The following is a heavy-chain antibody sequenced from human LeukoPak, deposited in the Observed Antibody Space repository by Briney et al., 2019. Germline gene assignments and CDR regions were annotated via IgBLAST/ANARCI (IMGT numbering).Heavy chain of an antibody. V-gene: IGHV4-59*01. J-gene: IGHJ3*02. D-gene: IGHD3-3*01. CDR2: IYYSGST. Sequence: SETLSLTCTVSGGSISGYYWSWIRQPPGKGLEWIGYIYYSGSTNYNPSLKSRVTISVDTSKNQFSLKLSSVTAADTAVYYCARNDFWGAFDIWGQGTMVTVSS. CDR1: GGSISGYY. CDR3: ARNDFWGAFDI.